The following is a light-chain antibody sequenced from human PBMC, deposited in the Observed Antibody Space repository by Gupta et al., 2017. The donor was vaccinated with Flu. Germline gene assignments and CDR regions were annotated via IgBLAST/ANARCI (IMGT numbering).Light chain of an antibody. Sequence: EIVLTQSPATMSLCPGERATLSCGASQSVSSYLAWYQQRPGQAPRLLIYDASNRATGIPARFSGSGSVTDFTLTISSLEPEDFAVYYCQQRSNWPLTFGGGTKVEIK. CDR1: QSVSSY. J-gene: IGKJ4*01. CDR2: DAS. CDR3: QQRSNWPLT. V-gene: IGKV3-11*01.